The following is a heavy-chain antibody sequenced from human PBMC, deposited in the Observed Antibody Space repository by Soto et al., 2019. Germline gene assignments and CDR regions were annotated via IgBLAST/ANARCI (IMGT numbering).Heavy chain of an antibody. CDR2: INPNSGGT. D-gene: IGHD6-19*01. V-gene: IGHV1-2*04. CDR3: ARDLGENSSGWP. J-gene: IGHJ5*02. Sequence: GASVKVSCKASGYTFTGYYMHWVRQAPGQGLEWMGWINPNSGGTNYAQKFQGWVTMTRDTSMSTAYMELSSLGSEDTAVYYCARDLGENSSGWPWGLGTLVTVSS. CDR1: GYTFTGYY.